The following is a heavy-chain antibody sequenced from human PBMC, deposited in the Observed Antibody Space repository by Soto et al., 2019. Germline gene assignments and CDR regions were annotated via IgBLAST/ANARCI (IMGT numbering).Heavy chain of an antibody. D-gene: IGHD3-3*01. Sequence: QVQLVQSGAEVKKPGSSVKVSCKASGDTFSRYAISWVRQAPGQGLEWMGGIKPIFGTPNYAQKFRGRVTITADESTGTAYMELISLRFEDTAVYYCAREGGFSERQRFDSWGQGPLVTVSS. CDR3: AREGGFSERQRFDS. CDR2: IKPIFGTP. V-gene: IGHV1-69*01. J-gene: IGHJ4*02. CDR1: GDTFSRYA.